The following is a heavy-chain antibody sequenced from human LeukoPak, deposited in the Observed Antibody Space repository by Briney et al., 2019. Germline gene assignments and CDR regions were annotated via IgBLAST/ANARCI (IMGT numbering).Heavy chain of an antibody. J-gene: IGHJ2*01. D-gene: IGHD5-18*01. CDR3: AKEGDTALVTGYFDL. CDR2: IIPIFGTA. V-gene: IGHV1-69*13. Sequence: SVRVSCKASGGTFGSYVISWVRQAPGQGLEWMGGIIPIFGTAHYAQKFQGRLTITADESTSTVHMEMSSLRSEDTAMYYCAKEGDTALVTGYFDLWGRGTLVTVSS. CDR1: GGTFGSYV.